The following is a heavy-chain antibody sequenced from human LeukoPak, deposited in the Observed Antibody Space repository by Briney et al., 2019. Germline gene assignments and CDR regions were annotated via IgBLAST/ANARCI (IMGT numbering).Heavy chain of an antibody. J-gene: IGHJ4*02. D-gene: IGHD5-18*01. V-gene: IGHV3-21*01. CDR2: ISSSSSYI. Sequence: GGSLRPSCAASGFTFSSYSMNWVRQAPGKGLEWVSSISSSSSYIYYADSVKGRFTISRDNAKNSLYLQMNSLRAEDTAVYYCARADWDTAMIDYWGQGTLVTVSS. CDR1: GFTFSSYS. CDR3: ARADWDTAMIDY.